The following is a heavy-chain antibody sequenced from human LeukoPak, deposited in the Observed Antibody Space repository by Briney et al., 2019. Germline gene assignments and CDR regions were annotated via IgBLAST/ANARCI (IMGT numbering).Heavy chain of an antibody. CDR2: IYHSGST. CDR3: ARDRGHDYGDRPVDY. V-gene: IGHV4-38-2*02. Sequence: PSETLSLTCTVSGYSISSGYYWGWIRQPPGKGLEWIGSIYHSGSTYYNPSLKSRVTISVDTSKNQFSLKLSSVTAADTAVYYCARDRGHDYGDRPVDYWGQGTLVTVSS. J-gene: IGHJ4*02. D-gene: IGHD4-17*01. CDR1: GYSISSGYY.